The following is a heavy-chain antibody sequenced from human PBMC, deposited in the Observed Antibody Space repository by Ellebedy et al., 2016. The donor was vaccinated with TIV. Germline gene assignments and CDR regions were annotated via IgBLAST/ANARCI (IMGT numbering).Heavy chain of an antibody. D-gene: IGHD2-2*01. CDR2: IYSSGST. CDR3: AAGTGAPGAGDY. CDR1: GVSISRYY. V-gene: IGHV4-59*01. Sequence: MPSETLSLTCTVSGVSISRYYWSWIRQPPGKGLEWVGNIYSSGSTNYNPSLKSRVTISVDKSTNQLSLNLTSVTAADTAVYFCAAGTGAPGAGDYWGQGIRVTVTS. J-gene: IGHJ4*02.